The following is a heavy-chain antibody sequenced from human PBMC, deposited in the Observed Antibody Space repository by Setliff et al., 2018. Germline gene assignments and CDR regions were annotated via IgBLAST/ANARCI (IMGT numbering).Heavy chain of an antibody. Sequence: SLKISCKGSGYSFTSHWIGWVRQMPGKGLELMGIIYPRDSDTRYSPSFQGQVTISADKSITTAYLQWSRLKVSDSGIYYCARGRRDGYKAGFDPWGQGTLVTVSS. CDR1: GYSFTSHW. CDR3: ARGRRDGYKAGFDP. V-gene: IGHV5-51*01. J-gene: IGHJ5*02. CDR2: IYPRDSDT. D-gene: IGHD5-12*01.